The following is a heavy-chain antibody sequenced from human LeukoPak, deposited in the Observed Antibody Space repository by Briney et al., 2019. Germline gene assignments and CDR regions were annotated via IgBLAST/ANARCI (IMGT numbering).Heavy chain of an antibody. CDR2: IYPGDSQT. J-gene: IGHJ4*02. CDR3: ARRDSIALSGIIDQ. Sequence: GASLKISCKASGSSFTSYWIAWVRPMPGKGLEWMGIIYPGDSQTKYSPSFQGQVTISADNSITTAYLQWSSLEASDSAMYYCARRDSIALSGIIDQWGQGTLVTVSS. V-gene: IGHV5-51*01. CDR1: GSSFTSYW. D-gene: IGHD6-6*01.